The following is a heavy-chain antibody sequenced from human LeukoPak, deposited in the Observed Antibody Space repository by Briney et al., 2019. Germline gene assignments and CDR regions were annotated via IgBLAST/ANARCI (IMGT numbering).Heavy chain of an antibody. CDR1: GGSISSHY. CDR3: ARDLVLENGVGWFDP. J-gene: IGHJ5*02. D-gene: IGHD5-24*01. CDR2: IYYSGST. V-gene: IGHV4-59*11. Sequence: SETLSLTCTVSGGSISSHYWSWIRQPPGKGLEWIGYIYYSGSTNYNPSLKSRVTISVDTSKNQFSLKLSSVTAADTAVYYCARDLVLENGVGWFDPWGPGTLVTVSS.